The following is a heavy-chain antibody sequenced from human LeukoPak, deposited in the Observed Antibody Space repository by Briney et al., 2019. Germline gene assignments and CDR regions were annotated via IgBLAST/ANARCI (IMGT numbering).Heavy chain of an antibody. V-gene: IGHV3-23*01. CDR1: GFTFNSYG. J-gene: IGHJ4*02. D-gene: IGHD4-23*01. Sequence: GGSLRLSCAASGFTFNSYGMSWVRQAPGKGLEWVSAISDSGHLTSYAASVKGRFTISRDNSRNTVYLQMNSLRAEDTAVYYCARSPHRTTVVTPFDYWGQGTLVTVSS. CDR2: ISDSGHLT. CDR3: ARSPHRTTVVTPFDY.